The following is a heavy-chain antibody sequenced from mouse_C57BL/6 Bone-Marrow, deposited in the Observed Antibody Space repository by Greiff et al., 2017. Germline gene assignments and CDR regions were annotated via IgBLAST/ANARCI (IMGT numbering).Heavy chain of an antibody. Sequence: VQLQQPGAELVKPGASVKMSCKASGYTFTSYWITWVKQRPGQGLEWIGDIYPGSGSTNYNEKFKSKATLTVDTSSSTAYMQLSSLTSEDSAVYYCARRLSFLLWYAFDYWGQGTTLTVSS. V-gene: IGHV1-55*01. CDR3: ARRLSFLLWYAFDY. CDR1: GYTFTSYW. D-gene: IGHD2-14*01. J-gene: IGHJ2*01. CDR2: IYPGSGST.